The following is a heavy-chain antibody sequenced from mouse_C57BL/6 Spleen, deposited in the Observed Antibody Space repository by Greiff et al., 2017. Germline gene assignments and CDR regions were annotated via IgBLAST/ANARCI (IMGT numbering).Heavy chain of an antibody. V-gene: IGHV1-82*01. J-gene: IGHJ3*01. CDR2: ISPGDGDT. CDR1: GNAFSSSW. CDR3: ARNDYDDGFAY. Sequence: QVQLQQSGPELVKPGASVKISCKASGNAFSSSWMNWVKQRPGKGLEWIGRISPGDGDTNYNGKFKGKATLTADKSSSTAYMQLSSLTSEDSAVYFCARNDYDDGFAYWGQGTLVTVSA. D-gene: IGHD2-4*01.